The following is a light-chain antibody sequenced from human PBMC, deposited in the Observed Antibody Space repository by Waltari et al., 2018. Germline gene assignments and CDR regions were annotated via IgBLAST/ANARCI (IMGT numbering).Light chain of an antibody. CDR2: EAT. V-gene: IGLV2-23*02. J-gene: IGLJ2*01. CDR1: SSDVGSYNF. Sequence: QSALTQPASVSGSPGQSITISCTGTSSDVGSYNFVTWYQQHPGQAPKLMIYEATKRPAGVSNRVSGSKSGNTASLTISGLQAEDEADYYCCSYTTSNTFVFGGGTKLTVL. CDR3: CSYTTSNTFV.